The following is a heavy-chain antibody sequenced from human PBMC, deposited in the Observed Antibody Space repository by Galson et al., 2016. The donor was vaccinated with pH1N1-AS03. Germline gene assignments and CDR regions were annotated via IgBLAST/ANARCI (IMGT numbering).Heavy chain of an antibody. CDR1: GFTFSDYY. CDR3: ARGWDDIWTGSLVDPFDY. J-gene: IGHJ4*02. D-gene: IGHD3-9*01. V-gene: IGHV3-11*01. Sequence: SLRLSCAASGFTFSDYYMSWIRQAPGKGLEWISCITSSGGSGPTIYYADSVKGRFTISRDNAKNSLYLQMNSLRADDTAVYYCARGWDDIWTGSLVDPFDYWGQGTLVTVSS. CDR2: ITSSGGSGPTI.